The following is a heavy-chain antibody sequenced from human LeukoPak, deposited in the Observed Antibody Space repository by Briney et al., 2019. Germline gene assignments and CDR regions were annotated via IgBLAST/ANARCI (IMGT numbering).Heavy chain of an antibody. CDR1: GGSISSYY. CDR3: ARELYPYYGSGSYYPQPFDY. J-gene: IGHJ4*02. Sequence: PSETLSLTCTVSGGSISSYYWSWIRQPAGKGLEWIGRIYTSGSTNYNPSLKSRVTMSVDTSKNQFSLKLSSVTAADTAVYYCARELYPYYGSGSYYPQPFDYWGQGTLVTVS. D-gene: IGHD3-10*01. CDR2: IYTSGST. V-gene: IGHV4-4*07.